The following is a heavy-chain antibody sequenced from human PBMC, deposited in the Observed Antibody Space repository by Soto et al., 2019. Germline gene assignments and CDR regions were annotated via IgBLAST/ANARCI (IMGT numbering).Heavy chain of an antibody. Sequence: ESLSLSCAVSGVSSISGYWSWIRQPPGKGLEWIGYISYSGNTNYNPSLKSRVTMSVDTPKNQFSLRLSSVTTADTAVYYCAGLRGYAGSPIDYWGQGTPVTVYS. D-gene: IGHD2-15*01. CDR1: GVSSISGY. V-gene: IGHV4-59*01. J-gene: IGHJ4*02. CDR3: AGLRGYAGSPIDY. CDR2: ISYSGNT.